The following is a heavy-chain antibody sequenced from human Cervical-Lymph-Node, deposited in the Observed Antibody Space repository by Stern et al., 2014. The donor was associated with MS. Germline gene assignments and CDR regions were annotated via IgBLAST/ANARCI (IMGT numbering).Heavy chain of an antibody. CDR1: EFTFSASF. V-gene: IGHV3-23*04. D-gene: IGHD4-23*01. CDR2: IITRGGVT. J-gene: IGHJ4*02. Sequence: EVQLVESGGGLVQPGGSLRLSCAASEFTFSASFMTWVRQAPEKGLEWVATIITRGGVTYYADSVKGRFTISRDNSKNTLILQMKSLRAEDTAVYFCAKVAYSGNALDYWGQGTLVIVSS. CDR3: AKVAYSGNALDY.